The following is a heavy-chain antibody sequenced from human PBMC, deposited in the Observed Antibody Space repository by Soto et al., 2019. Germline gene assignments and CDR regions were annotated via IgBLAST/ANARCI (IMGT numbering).Heavy chain of an antibody. D-gene: IGHD3-10*01. CDR2: ISYDGSNK. Sequence: HPGGSLRLSCAASGFIFSRYGIHWVRQAPGKGLEWVAVISYDGSNKYYAESVKGRFIISRDKSENTLYLQMNSLRAEDTAVYYCAKDLGSGKPYYYYAMDVWGQGTTVTVSS. V-gene: IGHV3-30*18. J-gene: IGHJ6*02. CDR3: AKDLGSGKPYYYYAMDV. CDR1: GFIFSRYG.